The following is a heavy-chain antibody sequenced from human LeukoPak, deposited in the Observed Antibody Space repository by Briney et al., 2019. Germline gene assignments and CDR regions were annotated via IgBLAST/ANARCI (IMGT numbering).Heavy chain of an antibody. D-gene: IGHD2-2*01. J-gene: IGHJ4*02. CDR3: AKDRGDIVVVPAARTFDY. Sequence: PGRSLRLSCAASGFTFSTYAIHWVRQAPGKGLEWVAVISYDGGNKYYADSVKGRFTISRDNSKNTLYLQMNSLRAEDTAVYYCAKDRGDIVVVPAARTFDYWGQETLVTVSS. CDR1: GFTFSTYA. CDR2: ISYDGGNK. V-gene: IGHV3-30-3*01.